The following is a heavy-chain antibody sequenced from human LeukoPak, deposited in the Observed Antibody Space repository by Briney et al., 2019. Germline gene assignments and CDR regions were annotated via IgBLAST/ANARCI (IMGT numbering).Heavy chain of an antibody. J-gene: IGHJ3*01. D-gene: IGHD3-16*01. CDR3: ARWALKSAFDL. V-gene: IGHV4-59*01. CDR1: GFTFSRYA. Sequence: GALTLSCTASGFTFSRYAMSWVRQAPGKGLEWIGYMYHTGSGNYNPSLKSRVTISIDTSKNQFSLDVNSVTVADSAVYYCARWALKSAFDLWGQGTTVTVAS. CDR2: MYHTGSG.